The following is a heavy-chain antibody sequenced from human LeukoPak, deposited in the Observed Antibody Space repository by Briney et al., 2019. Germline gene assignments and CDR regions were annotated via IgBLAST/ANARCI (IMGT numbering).Heavy chain of an antibody. Sequence: SETLSLTCAVYGGSFSGYYWSWIRQPPGKGLEWIGEINHSGSTNYNPSLKSRVTISVDTSKNQFSLKLSSVTAADTAVYYCARSGYSSGWYTSPFDYWGQGTLVTVSS. CDR1: GGSFSGYY. CDR3: ARSGYSSGWYTSPFDY. CDR2: INHSGST. V-gene: IGHV4-34*01. J-gene: IGHJ4*02. D-gene: IGHD6-19*01.